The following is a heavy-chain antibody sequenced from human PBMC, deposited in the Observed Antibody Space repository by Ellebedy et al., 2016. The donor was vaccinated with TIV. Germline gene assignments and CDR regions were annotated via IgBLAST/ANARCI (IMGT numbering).Heavy chain of an antibody. Sequence: GESLKISCIASGFTFRNYAMHWVRQAPGKGLEWVAVISYDGTNNYYADSVKGRFTISRDNSKNTLFLQMDSLRSEDTAVYYCAKGVTVAGTYFQDWGQGTLVTVSS. CDR1: GFTFRNYA. CDR3: AKGVTVAGTYFQD. V-gene: IGHV3-30*18. J-gene: IGHJ1*01. CDR2: ISYDGTNN. D-gene: IGHD6-19*01.